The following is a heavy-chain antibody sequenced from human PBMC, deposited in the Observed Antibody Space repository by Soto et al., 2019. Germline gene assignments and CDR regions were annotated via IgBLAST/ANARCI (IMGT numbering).Heavy chain of an antibody. Sequence: QVQLVQSGAEVKKPGSSVKVSCKASGGTFSSYTISWVRQAPGQGLEWMGRIIPILGIANYAQKFQGRVTITADKSTSTAYMELRSLRSEDTAVYYCARDKDCSGGSCYSGYWGQGTLVTVSS. CDR1: GGTFSSYT. CDR3: ARDKDCSGGSCYSGY. V-gene: IGHV1-69*08. D-gene: IGHD2-15*01. CDR2: IIPILGIA. J-gene: IGHJ4*02.